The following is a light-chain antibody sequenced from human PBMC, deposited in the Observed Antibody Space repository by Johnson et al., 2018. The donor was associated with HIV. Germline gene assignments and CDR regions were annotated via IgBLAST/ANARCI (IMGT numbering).Light chain of an antibody. V-gene: IGLV1-44*01. Sequence: QSVLTQPPSVSAAPGQKVTISCSGSNSNIGNNTVNWYQQLPGTAPKLLIYRITHRPSGIPDRFPGSKSATSASLAISGLQAEDEAEYYWAAWDDSLNGYVFGTGTKVTVL. CDR1: NSNIGNNT. CDR2: RIT. J-gene: IGLJ1*01. CDR3: AAWDDSLNGYV.